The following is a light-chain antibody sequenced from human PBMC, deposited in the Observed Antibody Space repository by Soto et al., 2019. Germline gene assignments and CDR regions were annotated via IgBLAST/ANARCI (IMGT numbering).Light chain of an antibody. CDR2: KAS. V-gene: IGKV1-5*03. CDR3: QQYHYHWN. Sequence: DIQMTQSPSTLSASVGDRVTITCRASQSISSSLAWYQQKPGKAPKILIYKASTLESGVPSRFSGSESGTAFTLTISSVQPAGFATYYYQQYHYHWNFGRGTKVEIK. CDR1: QSISSS. J-gene: IGKJ1*01.